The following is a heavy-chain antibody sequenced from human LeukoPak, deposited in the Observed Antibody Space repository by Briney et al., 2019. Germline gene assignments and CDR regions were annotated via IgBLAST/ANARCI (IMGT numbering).Heavy chain of an antibody. Sequence: GGSLRLSCAASGFTFDDYGMSWVRQAPGKGLEWVSGISWNSGSIGYADSVKGRFTISRDNAKNSLYLQMNSLRAEDTALYYCAKQPGLVYYYGMDVWGQGTTVTVSS. CDR1: GFTFDDYG. CDR3: AKQPGLVYYYGMDV. V-gene: IGHV3-9*01. D-gene: IGHD3/OR15-3a*01. CDR2: ISWNSGSI. J-gene: IGHJ6*02.